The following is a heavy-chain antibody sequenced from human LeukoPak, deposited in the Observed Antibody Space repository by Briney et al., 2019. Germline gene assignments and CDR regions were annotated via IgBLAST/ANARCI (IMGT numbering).Heavy chain of an antibody. D-gene: IGHD1-14*01. CDR3: ASRPGVDFDY. CDR2: ISGSGGST. CDR1: GFTFSRYA. Sequence: GGSLRLSCAASGFTFSRYAMNWVRQAPGKWLEWVSAISGSGGSTYYANSVKGRFTISRDNSKTTLYLQMNSLRAEDTAIYYCASRPGVDFDYWGQGTLVTVSS. V-gene: IGHV3-23*01. J-gene: IGHJ4*02.